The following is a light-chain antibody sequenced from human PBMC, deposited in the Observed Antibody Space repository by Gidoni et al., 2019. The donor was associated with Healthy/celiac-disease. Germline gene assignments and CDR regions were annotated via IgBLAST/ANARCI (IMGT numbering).Light chain of an antibody. Sequence: DIQMTQSPSSLSASVGDRVTITCRASQSISSYLNWYQQKPGKAPKLLIYAASSLPSGVPSRFTGSGSVTDFTLTISSLQPEDFATYYCQQSYSTPPTFGQGTKVEIK. CDR1: QSISSY. CDR3: QQSYSTPPT. J-gene: IGKJ1*01. CDR2: AAS. V-gene: IGKV1-39*01.